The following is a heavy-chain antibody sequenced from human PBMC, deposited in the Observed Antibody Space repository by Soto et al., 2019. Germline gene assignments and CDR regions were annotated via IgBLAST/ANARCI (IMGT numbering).Heavy chain of an antibody. Sequence: SETRSLTCAVSGGAISSGGYSWSWILQPPGKGLEWIGYIYHSGSTYYNPSLKSRVTISVDRSKNQFSLKLSSVTAADTAVYYCARVTTVVTADAFDIWGQGTMVTVSS. CDR1: GGAISSGGYS. V-gene: IGHV4-30-2*01. CDR2: IYHSGST. CDR3: ARVTTVVTADAFDI. D-gene: IGHD2-15*01. J-gene: IGHJ3*02.